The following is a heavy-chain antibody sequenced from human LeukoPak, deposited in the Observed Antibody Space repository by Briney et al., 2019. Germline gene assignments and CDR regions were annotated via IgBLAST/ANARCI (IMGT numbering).Heavy chain of an antibody. CDR3: ARDGGLERPFGMDV. CDR2: TYYSGST. CDR1: GGSISSGGYY. J-gene: IGHJ6*02. Sequence: SETLSLTCTVSGGSISSGGYYWSWIRQHPGKGLEWIGYTYYSGSTYYSPSLKSRVTISVDTSKNQFSLKLSSVTAADTAVYYCARDGGLERPFGMDVWGQGTTVTVSS. D-gene: IGHD1-1*01. V-gene: IGHV4-31*03.